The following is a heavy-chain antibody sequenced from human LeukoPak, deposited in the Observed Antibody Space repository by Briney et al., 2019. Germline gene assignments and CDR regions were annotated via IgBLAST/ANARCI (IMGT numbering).Heavy chain of an antibody. CDR1: GGTISSYY. CDR2: IYTSGTT. D-gene: IGHD4-17*01. Sequence: SETLSLTCTASGGTISSYYWSWIRQPAGKGLEWIGRIYTSGTTQYNPSLMSRVTITVDTSKNQFSRKLSSVAAADTAVYYCARLSTVTTSFDYWGQGTLVTVSS. J-gene: IGHJ4*02. CDR3: ARLSTVTTSFDY. V-gene: IGHV4-4*07.